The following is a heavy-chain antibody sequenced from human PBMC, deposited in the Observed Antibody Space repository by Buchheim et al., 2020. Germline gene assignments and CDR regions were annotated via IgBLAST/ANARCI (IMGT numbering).Heavy chain of an antibody. CDR1: GFTFSSYG. V-gene: IGHV3-33*01. J-gene: IGHJ6*04. Sequence: QVQLVESGGGVVQPGRSLRLSCAASGFTFSSYGMHWVRQAPGKGLEWVAVIWYDGSNKYYADSVTGRFTISRDNSKNTLYLQRNSVRAEDTAVYYCARVRGSAGYYGMDVWGKGTT. CDR3: ARVRGSAGYYGMDV. CDR2: IWYDGSNK. D-gene: IGHD6-25*01.